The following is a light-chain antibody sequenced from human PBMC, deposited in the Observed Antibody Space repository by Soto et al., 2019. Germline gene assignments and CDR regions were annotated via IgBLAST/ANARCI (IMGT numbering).Light chain of an antibody. Sequence: VVTQPPSVSGTPGQRVTLSCSGSSSNIGSNYVYWYQHLPGAAPKLLIYRTYQRPSGVPDRFSGSKSGASASLAISGLRSDDEADYYCAAWDASLSGVVFGGGTKLTVL. CDR1: SSNIGSNY. V-gene: IGLV1-47*01. CDR2: RTY. CDR3: AAWDASLSGVV. J-gene: IGLJ2*01.